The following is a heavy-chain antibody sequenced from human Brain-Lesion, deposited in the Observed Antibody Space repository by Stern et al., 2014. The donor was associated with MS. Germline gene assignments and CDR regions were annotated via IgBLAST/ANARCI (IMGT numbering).Heavy chain of an antibody. J-gene: IGHJ4*02. Sequence: QLVESGAEVKKPGASVKVSCKVSGYTLTDLSMHWVRQAPRKGLEWMGGFDPEEGETIYAQKFQGRVTMTEDTSTDTAYMELSSLRSEDTAVYYCATLSPGAGGNYYRHFDYWGQGTLVTVSS. CDR1: GYTLTDLS. CDR3: ATLSPGAGGNYYRHFDY. CDR2: FDPEEGET. D-gene: IGHD1-26*01. V-gene: IGHV1-24*01.